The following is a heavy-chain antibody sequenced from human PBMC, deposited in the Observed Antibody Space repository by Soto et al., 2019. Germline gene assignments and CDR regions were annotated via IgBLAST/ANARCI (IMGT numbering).Heavy chain of an antibody. V-gene: IGHV3-30-3*01. D-gene: IGHD3-9*01. J-gene: IGHJ6*02. CDR3: ARQVGKYFDCLLPTSNYYGMNV. CDR1: GFTFSSYA. CDR2: ISYDGSNK. Sequence: GGSLRLSCAASGFTFSSYAMHWVRQAPGKGLEWVAVISYDGSNKYYADSVKGRFTISRDNSKNTLYLKMNSLRAEDTAVYYWARQVGKYFDCLLPTSNYYGMNVGGQGPTVTVSS.